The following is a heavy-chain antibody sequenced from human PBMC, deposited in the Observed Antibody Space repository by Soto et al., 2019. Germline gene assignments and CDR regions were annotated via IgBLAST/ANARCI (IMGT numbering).Heavy chain of an antibody. J-gene: IGHJ5*02. CDR3: AREVTYYDILTGSHPDWFDP. D-gene: IGHD3-9*01. Sequence: PSETLSLTCTVSGGSISSGDYYWSWIRQPPGKGLEWIGYIYYSGSTYYNPSLKSRVTISVDTSKDQFSLKLSSVTAADTAVYYCAREVTYYDILTGSHPDWFDPWGQGTLVTVSS. CDR2: IYYSGST. V-gene: IGHV4-30-4*01. CDR1: GGSISSGDYY.